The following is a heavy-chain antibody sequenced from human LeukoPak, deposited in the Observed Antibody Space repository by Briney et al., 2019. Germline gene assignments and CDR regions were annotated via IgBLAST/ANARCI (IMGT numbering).Heavy chain of an antibody. J-gene: IGHJ4*02. D-gene: IGHD3-16*02. CDR1: GGSISSYY. CDR2: IYYSGST. CDR3: AKGPGGWGVILYYFDY. V-gene: IGHV4-59*01. Sequence: RPSETLSLTCTVSGGSISSYYWSWIRQPPGKGLEWIGYIYYSGSTNYNPSLKSRVTISVDTSKNQFSLKLSPVTAADTAVYYCAKGPGGWGVILYYFDYWGQGTLVTVSS.